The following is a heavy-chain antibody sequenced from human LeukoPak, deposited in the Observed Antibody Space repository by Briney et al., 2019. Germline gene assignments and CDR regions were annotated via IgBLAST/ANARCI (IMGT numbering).Heavy chain of an antibody. Sequence: SQTLSLTRTVSGGSFSSGSYYWSWIRQPPGKGLEWIGRIYTSGSTNYNPSLKSRVTISVDTSKNQFSLKLSSVTAADTAVYYCARDWDTAMVWWFDPWGQGTLVTVSS. CDR1: GGSFSSGSYY. D-gene: IGHD5-18*01. CDR2: IYTSGST. CDR3: ARDWDTAMVWWFDP. J-gene: IGHJ5*02. V-gene: IGHV4-61*02.